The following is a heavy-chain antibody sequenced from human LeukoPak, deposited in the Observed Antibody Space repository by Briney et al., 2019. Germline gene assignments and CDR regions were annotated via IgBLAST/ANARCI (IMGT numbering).Heavy chain of an antibody. D-gene: IGHD1-26*01. CDR3: ARDWYIVRATTLEHYFDY. Sequence: ASVKVSCKASGYTFTSYGISWVRQAPGQGLEWMGWISAYNGTTNYAQKLQGRVTMTTDTSTSTAYMELRSLRSDDTAVYYCARDWYIVRATTLEHYFDYWGKETLVSVSS. J-gene: IGHJ4*02. CDR2: ISAYNGTT. CDR1: GYTFTSYG. V-gene: IGHV1-18*01.